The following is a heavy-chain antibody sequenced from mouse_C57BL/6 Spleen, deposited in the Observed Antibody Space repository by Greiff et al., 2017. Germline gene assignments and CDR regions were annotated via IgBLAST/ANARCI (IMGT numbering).Heavy chain of an antibody. D-gene: IGHD1-1*01. J-gene: IGHJ2*01. V-gene: IGHV1-82*01. CDR1: GYAFSSSW. Sequence: QVQLQQSGPELVKPGASVKISCKASGYAFSSSWMNWVKQRPGQGLEWIGRLYPGDGDTNYNGKFKGKATLTADKSSSTAYMQLSSLTSEDSAVYFGARRGTTVVDKGLDYWGQGTTLTVSS. CDR2: LYPGDGDT. CDR3: ARRGTTVVDKGLDY.